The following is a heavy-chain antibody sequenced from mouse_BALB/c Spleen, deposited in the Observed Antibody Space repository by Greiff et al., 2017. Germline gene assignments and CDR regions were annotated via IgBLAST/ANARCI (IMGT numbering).Heavy chain of an antibody. J-gene: IGHJ1*01. Sequence: EVQLQESGPGLVKPSQSLSLTCTVTGYSITSDYAWNWIRQFPGNKLEWMGYISYSGSTSYNPSLKSRISITRDTSKNQFFLQLNSVTTEDTATYYCARANYDLWYFDVWGAGTTVTVSS. CDR3: ARANYDLWYFDV. CDR2: ISYSGST. CDR1: GYSITSDYA. D-gene: IGHD2-4*01. V-gene: IGHV3-2*02.